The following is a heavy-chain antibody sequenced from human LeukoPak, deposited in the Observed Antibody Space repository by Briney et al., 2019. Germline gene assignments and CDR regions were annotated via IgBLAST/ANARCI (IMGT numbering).Heavy chain of an antibody. D-gene: IGHD3-10*01. CDR1: GFTFSSYA. CDR2: ISGSGGST. CDR3: AKGSLLWLRGYYYMDV. Sequence: RPGGSLRLSCAASGFTFSSYAMSWVRQAPGKGLEWVSAISGSGGSTYYADSVKGRFTISRDNSKNTLYLQMNSLRAEDTAVYYCAKGSLLWLRGYYYMDVWGKGTTVTVSS. V-gene: IGHV3-23*01. J-gene: IGHJ6*03.